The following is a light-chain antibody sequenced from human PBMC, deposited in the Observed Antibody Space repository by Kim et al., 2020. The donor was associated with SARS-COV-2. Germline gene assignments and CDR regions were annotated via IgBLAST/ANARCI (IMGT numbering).Light chain of an antibody. CDR1: QSVSNN. V-gene: IGKV3-15*01. Sequence: APGERATLSCRASQSVSNNLAWYQQKPGQAPRLLIYGASTRATGIPARFSGSGSVTEFTLTISSLQSEDFAVYYCQQYNNWPPLTFGGGTKVDIK. CDR2: GAS. CDR3: QQYNNWPPLT. J-gene: IGKJ4*01.